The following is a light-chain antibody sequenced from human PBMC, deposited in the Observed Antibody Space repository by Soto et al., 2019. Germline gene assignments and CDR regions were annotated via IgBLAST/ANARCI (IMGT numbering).Light chain of an antibody. CDR3: QKYNSAPRT. Sequence: DIQMTQSPSSLSASVGDRVTITCRASQGISNYLAWYQQKPGKVPKLLIYAASTLQSGVPSRFSGSGSGTDFTLTISGLQPEDVAAYYCQKYNSAPRTFGPGTQVDIK. J-gene: IGKJ3*01. CDR1: QGISNY. CDR2: AAS. V-gene: IGKV1-27*01.